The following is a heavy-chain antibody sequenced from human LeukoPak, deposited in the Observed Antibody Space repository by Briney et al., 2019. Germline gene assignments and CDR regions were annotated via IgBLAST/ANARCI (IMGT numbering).Heavy chain of an antibody. CDR1: GFTFSSSG. D-gene: IGHD2-15*01. CDR2: ILYNGSNK. Sequence: GGSLRLSCAAPGFTFSSSGMHWVRQAPGKGLEWVAVILYNGSNKYYADSVKGRFTISRDNSKNTLYLQMNSLRVEDTAVYYCARAGGYCGGGSCYRGYSWFDPWGQGTLVTVSS. J-gene: IGHJ5*02. V-gene: IGHV3-33*01. CDR3: ARAGGYCGGGSCYRGYSWFDP.